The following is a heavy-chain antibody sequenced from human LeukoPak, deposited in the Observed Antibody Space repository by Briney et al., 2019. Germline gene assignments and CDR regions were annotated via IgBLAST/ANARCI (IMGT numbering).Heavy chain of an antibody. CDR3: ARSRRLRDAFDI. V-gene: IGHV4-59*13. CDR2: IYYSGST. J-gene: IGHJ3*02. CDR1: GGSINSYY. Sequence: TPSETLSLTCTVSGGSINSYYWSWIRQLPGEGLEWIGYIYYSGSTNYNPSLKSRVTISVDTSKNQFSLKLSSVTAADTAVYYCARSRRLRDAFDIWGQGTMVTVSS. D-gene: IGHD3-22*01.